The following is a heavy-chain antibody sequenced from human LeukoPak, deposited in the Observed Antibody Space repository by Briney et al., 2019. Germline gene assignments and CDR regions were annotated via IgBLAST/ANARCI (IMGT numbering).Heavy chain of an antibody. CDR2: IYHSGST. J-gene: IGHJ3*02. V-gene: IGHV4-38-2*02. CDR3: ARHQWVPAFDI. D-gene: IGHD1-26*01. CDR1: GYSISSGYY. Sequence: SETLSLTCTVSGYSISSGYYWGWIRQPPGKGLEWIGSIYHSGSTYYNPSLKSRVTISVDTSKNQFSLKLSSVTAADTAVYYCARHQWVPAFDIWGQGTVVTVSS.